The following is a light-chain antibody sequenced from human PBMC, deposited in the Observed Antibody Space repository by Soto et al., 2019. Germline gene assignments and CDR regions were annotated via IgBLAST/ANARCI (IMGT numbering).Light chain of an antibody. CDR1: SSDVGGYNY. Sequence: QSALTQPPSESGSPGQSVTISCTGTSSDVGGYNYVSWYQQHPGKAPKLMIYEVSKRPSGVPDRFSGSKSGNTASLTVSGLQAEDEADYYCSSYAGSNIGVFGGGTKVTVL. V-gene: IGLV2-8*01. J-gene: IGLJ2*01. CDR2: EVS. CDR3: SSYAGSNIGV.